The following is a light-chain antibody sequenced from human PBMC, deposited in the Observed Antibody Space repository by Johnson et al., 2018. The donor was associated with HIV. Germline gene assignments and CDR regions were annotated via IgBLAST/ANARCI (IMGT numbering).Light chain of an antibody. CDR1: SSNIGNNY. V-gene: IGLV1-51*02. CDR2: ENN. J-gene: IGLJ1*01. Sequence: QSVLTQPPSVSAAPGQKVTISCSGSSSNIGNNYVSWYQQLPGPAPKLLIYENNKRPSGIPDRFSGSKSVTSATQGSTGLQPGDEADYYCGTWDSSLSVYVFGTGTKFTLL. CDR3: GTWDSSLSVYV.